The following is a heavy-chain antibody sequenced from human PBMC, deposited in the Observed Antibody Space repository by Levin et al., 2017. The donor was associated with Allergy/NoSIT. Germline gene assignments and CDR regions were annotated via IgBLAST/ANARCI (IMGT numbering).Heavy chain of an antibody. CDR2: ISYDGSNK. CDR3: AKDGFGERDVPFDY. CDR1: GFTFSSYG. J-gene: IGHJ4*02. D-gene: IGHD3-10*01. Sequence: SCAASGFTFSSYGMHWVRQAPGKGLEWVAVISYDGSNKYYADSVKGRFTISRDNSKNTLYLQMNSLRAEDTAVYYCAKDGFGERDVPFDYWGQGTLVTVSS. V-gene: IGHV3-30*18.